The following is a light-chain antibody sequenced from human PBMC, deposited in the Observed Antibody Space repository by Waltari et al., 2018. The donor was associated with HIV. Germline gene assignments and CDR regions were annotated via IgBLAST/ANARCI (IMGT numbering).Light chain of an antibody. Sequence: QPVLTQPPSASGSLGASVKLTCTLSSGHSSNAIAWHTQQPEKGPRFLMKVNSDGSHNRGAGIPDRFSGSTYGAERYLTISSLQSEDEADYYCQTWGTGIAVFGGGTKLTVL. CDR2: VNSDGSH. CDR3: QTWGTGIAV. V-gene: IGLV4-69*01. J-gene: IGLJ3*02. CDR1: SGHSSNA.